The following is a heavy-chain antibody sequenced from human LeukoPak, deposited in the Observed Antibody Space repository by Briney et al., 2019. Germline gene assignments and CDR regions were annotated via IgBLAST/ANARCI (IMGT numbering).Heavy chain of an antibody. V-gene: IGHV4-30-2*01. Sequence: SETLSLTCAVSGGSISSGGYSWSWIRQPPGKGLEWIGYIYHSGSTYYNPSLKSRVTISVDRSKNQFSLKLSSVTAADTAVYYCARGKYYYDSSGPDNFDYWGQGTLVTVSS. CDR2: IYHSGST. CDR3: ARGKYYYDSSGPDNFDY. J-gene: IGHJ4*02. D-gene: IGHD3-22*01. CDR1: GGSISSGGYS.